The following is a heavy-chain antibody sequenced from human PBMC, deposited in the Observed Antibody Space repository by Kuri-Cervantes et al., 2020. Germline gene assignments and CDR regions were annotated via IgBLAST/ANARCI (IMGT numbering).Heavy chain of an antibody. J-gene: IGHJ6*03. CDR1: GASFNLYY. D-gene: IGHD2-2*01. V-gene: IGHV4-59*01. CDR3: ARVVLPTALPLTNNDYYYMDV. Sequence: SETLSLTCSASGASFNLYYWSWVRQPPGKGLEWIGFIFYSGDTNYNPSLKSRVTISLDPSKTQFSLRLTSVTAADTAIYYCARVVLPTALPLTNNDYYYMDVWGKGTLVTVSS. CDR2: IFYSGDT.